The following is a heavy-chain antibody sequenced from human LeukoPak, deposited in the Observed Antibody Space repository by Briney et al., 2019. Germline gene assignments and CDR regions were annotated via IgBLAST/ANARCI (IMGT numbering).Heavy chain of an antibody. CDR2: INPSGGST. V-gene: IGHV1-46*01. J-gene: IGHJ5*02. CDR1: GYTFTSYY. D-gene: IGHD1-7*01. CDR3: ARDPGITGTTSWFDP. Sequence: ASVKVSCKASGYTFTSYYMHWVRQAPGQGLEWMGIINPSGGSTSYAQKFQGRVTMTRDTSTSTAYMELRSLRSDDTAVYYCARDPGITGTTSWFDPWGQGTLVTVSS.